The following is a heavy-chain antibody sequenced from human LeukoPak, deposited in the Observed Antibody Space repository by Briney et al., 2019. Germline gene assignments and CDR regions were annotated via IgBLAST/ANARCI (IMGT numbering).Heavy chain of an antibody. Sequence: GGSLRLSCAASAFIFSSYVMHWVRQAPGKGLEWVAYIQYDGSNKQYADSVRGRFSISRDSSKNVLYLQMNSLRAEDTAVYYCAKGDTTWELPHDYWGQGTLVTVSS. J-gene: IGHJ4*02. CDR2: IQYDGSNK. V-gene: IGHV3-30*02. CDR3: AKGDTTWELPHDY. D-gene: IGHD1-26*01. CDR1: AFIFSSYV.